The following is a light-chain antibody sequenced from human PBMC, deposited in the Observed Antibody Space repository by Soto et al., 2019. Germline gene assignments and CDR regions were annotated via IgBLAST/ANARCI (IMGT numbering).Light chain of an antibody. CDR2: WAS. Sequence: DIVMTQSPDSLAVSLGARATINCKSSQSVLYSTNDKNYLAWYQQKPGQPPKLLIYWASTRESGVPDRFSGSGSGTDFTLTISSLQAEDVAVYYCQQYSSTPPAWTFGQGTKVEIK. CDR1: QSVLYSTNDKNY. J-gene: IGKJ1*01. V-gene: IGKV4-1*01. CDR3: QQYSSTPPAWT.